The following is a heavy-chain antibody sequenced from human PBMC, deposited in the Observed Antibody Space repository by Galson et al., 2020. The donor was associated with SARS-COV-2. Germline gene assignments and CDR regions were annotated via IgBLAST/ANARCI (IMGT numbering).Heavy chain of an antibody. J-gene: IGHJ6*02. CDR2: ISAYNGNT. V-gene: IGHV1-18*01. D-gene: IGHD3-22*01. Sequence: SVKVSCKASGYTFTSYGISWVRQAPGQGLEWMGWISAYNGNTNYAQKLQGRVTMTTDTSTSTAYMELRSLRSDDTAVYYCARDGLPDSSGYQGYYYYGMDVWGQGTTVTVSS. CDR3: ARDGLPDSSGYQGYYYYGMDV. CDR1: GYTFTSYG.